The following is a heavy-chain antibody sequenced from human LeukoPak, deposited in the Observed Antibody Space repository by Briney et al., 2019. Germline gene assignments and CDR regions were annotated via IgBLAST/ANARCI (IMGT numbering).Heavy chain of an antibody. J-gene: IGHJ4*02. CDR1: GGSISSYY. D-gene: IGHD3-3*01. CDR3: AGYDFWSGYYLGY. CDR2: FYTSGST. Sequence: PSETLSLTCTVSGGSISSYYWSWLRQPAGKGLEWIGRFYTSGSTNYNPSLKSRVTMSVDTSKNQFSLKLSSVTAADTAVYYCAGYDFWSGYYLGYWGQGTLVTVSS. V-gene: IGHV4-4*07.